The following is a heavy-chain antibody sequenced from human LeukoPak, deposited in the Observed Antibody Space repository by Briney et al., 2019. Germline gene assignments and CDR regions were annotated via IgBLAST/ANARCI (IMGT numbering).Heavy chain of an antibody. D-gene: IGHD3-9*01. CDR1: GFTFSSYA. Sequence: GSLTLTCAASGFTFSSYAMSWVRQAPGKGLEWVSAISGSGGSTFYADSVRGRFTISRDNSKNTLYLQMNSLRAEDTAVYYCAKPILTAFGYFDYWGQGTLVTVSS. CDR2: ISGSGGST. J-gene: IGHJ4*02. CDR3: AKPILTAFGYFDY. V-gene: IGHV3-23*01.